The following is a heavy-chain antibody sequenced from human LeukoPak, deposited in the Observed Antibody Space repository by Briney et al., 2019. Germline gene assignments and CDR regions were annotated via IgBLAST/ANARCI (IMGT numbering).Heavy chain of an antibody. D-gene: IGHD4-23*01. V-gene: IGHV3-23*01. CDR2: ISGSGGST. CDR1: GLTFRSYA. Sequence: GGSLRLSCAASGLTFRSYAMSWVRQAPGKGLEWVSAISGSGGSTYFADSVKGRFTISRDNSENTLYLQMNSLRVEDSAVYYCAKDVDSGGRLAFDFWGQGTMVTVS. CDR3: AKDVDSGGRLAFDF. J-gene: IGHJ3*01.